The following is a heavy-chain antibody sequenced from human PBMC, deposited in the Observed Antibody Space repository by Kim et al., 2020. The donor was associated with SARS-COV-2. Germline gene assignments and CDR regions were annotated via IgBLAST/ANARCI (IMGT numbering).Heavy chain of an antibody. Sequence: ASVKVSCKASGYTFTSYDINWVRQATGQGLEWMGWMNPNSGNTGYAQKFQGRVTMTRNTSISTAYMELSSLRSEDTAVYYCARGVVRGVHPPYYYYYGMDVWGQGTTVTVSS. V-gene: IGHV1-8*01. CDR1: GYTFTSYD. D-gene: IGHD3-10*01. CDR2: MNPNSGNT. CDR3: ARGVVRGVHPPYYYYYGMDV. J-gene: IGHJ6*02.